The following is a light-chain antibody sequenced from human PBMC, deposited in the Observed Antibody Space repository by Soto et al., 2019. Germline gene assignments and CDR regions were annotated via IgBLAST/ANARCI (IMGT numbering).Light chain of an antibody. CDR2: GAS. V-gene: IGKV3-20*01. J-gene: IGKJ5*01. Sequence: EVVLTKSPVTVSLSQGERATLSCRAIQSVSSSYLAWYQQKPGQAPRLLIYGASSRATGIPDRFSGSGSGTDFTLTISRLEPEDFAVYYCQQYGSSPPITFGQRTLLEI. CDR1: QSVSSSY. CDR3: QQYGSSPPIT.